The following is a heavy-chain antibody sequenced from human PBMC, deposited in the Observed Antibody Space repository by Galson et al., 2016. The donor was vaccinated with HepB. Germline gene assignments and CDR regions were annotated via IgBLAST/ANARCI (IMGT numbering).Heavy chain of an antibody. CDR2: IFSGGTT. J-gene: IGHJ4*02. D-gene: IGHD5-12*01. V-gene: IGHV3-66*01. Sequence: SLRLSCAASGFSVSTTYMAWVRQSPGKALESVSAIFSGGTTFYADSLMGRFTISRDSSSNTLYLQMRSLRAEDTAVYYCARDSGYNEHGGFDNLGQGTPVTVSS. CDR3: ARDSGYNEHGGFDN. CDR1: GFSVSTTY.